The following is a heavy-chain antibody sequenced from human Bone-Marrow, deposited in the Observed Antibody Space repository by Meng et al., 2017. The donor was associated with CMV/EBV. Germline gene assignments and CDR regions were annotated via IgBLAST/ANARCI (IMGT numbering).Heavy chain of an antibody. CDR3: ARSLYGGSTRGVWYYFDY. Sequence: SVKVSCKASGGTFSSYAISWVRQAPGQGLEWMGGIIPIFGTANYAQKFQGRVTITTDESTSTAYMELSSLRSEDTAVYYCARSLYGGSTRGVWYYFDYWGQGTLVTVSS. V-gene: IGHV1-69*05. CDR1: GGTFSSYA. J-gene: IGHJ4*02. D-gene: IGHD5-12*01. CDR2: IIPIFGTA.